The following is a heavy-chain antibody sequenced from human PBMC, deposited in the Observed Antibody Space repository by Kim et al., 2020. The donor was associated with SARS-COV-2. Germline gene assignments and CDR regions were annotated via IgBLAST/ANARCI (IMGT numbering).Heavy chain of an antibody. CDR2: ISSSGSTI. CDR1: GFTFSDYY. Sequence: GGSLRLSCAASGFTFSDYYMSWIRQAPGKGLEWVSYISSSGSTIYYADSVKGRFTISRDNAKNSLYLQMNSLRAEDTAVYYCARVYGGYGDYDSYYYYYGMDVWGQGTTVTVSS. J-gene: IGHJ6*02. V-gene: IGHV3-11*04. CDR3: ARVYGGYGDYDSYYYYYGMDV. D-gene: IGHD4-17*01.